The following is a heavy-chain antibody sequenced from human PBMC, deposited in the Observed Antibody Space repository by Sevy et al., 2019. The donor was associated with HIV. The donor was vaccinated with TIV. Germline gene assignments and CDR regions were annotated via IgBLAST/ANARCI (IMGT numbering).Heavy chain of an antibody. D-gene: IGHD6-13*01. CDR3: ARGIAAAGMRYYYYYGMDV. CDR2: IYYSGST. J-gene: IGHJ6*02. V-gene: IGHV4-31*03. Sequence: SETLSLTCTVSGGSISSGGYYWSWIRQHPGKGLEWIGYIYYSGSTYYNPSLKSRVTISVDTSKNQFSLKLSSVTAADTAVYYCARGIAAAGMRYYYYYGMDVWGQGTTVTVSS. CDR1: GGSISSGGYY.